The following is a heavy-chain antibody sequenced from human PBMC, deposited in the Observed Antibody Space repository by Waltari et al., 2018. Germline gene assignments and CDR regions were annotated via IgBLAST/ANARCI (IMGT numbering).Heavy chain of an antibody. Sequence: QVQLQESGPGLVKPSETLSLTCTVSGGSTSTYYWSWVRQSPGKGLEWIGYIHYSGSSGYNPSLRSLFAISLDTPNNQFSLRLRSVTAADAAIYYCARADTSTSYFYYYMDVWGKGTTVTVSS. V-gene: IGHV4-59*01. D-gene: IGHD1-26*01. CDR1: GGSTSTYY. CDR2: IHYSGSS. CDR3: ARADTSTSYFYYYMDV. J-gene: IGHJ6*03.